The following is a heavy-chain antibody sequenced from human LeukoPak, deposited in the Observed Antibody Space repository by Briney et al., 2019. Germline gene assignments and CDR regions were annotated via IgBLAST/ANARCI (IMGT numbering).Heavy chain of an antibody. Sequence: GASVKVSYKASGYTFTSYYMHWVRQAPGQGLEWMGIINPSGGSTSYAQKFQGRVTMTRDTSTSTVYMELSSLRSEDTAVYYCARARGDYYDSSGYSAGAFDIWGQGTMVTVSS. CDR1: GYTFTSYY. CDR2: INPSGGST. D-gene: IGHD3-22*01. V-gene: IGHV1-46*01. CDR3: ARARGDYYDSSGYSAGAFDI. J-gene: IGHJ3*02.